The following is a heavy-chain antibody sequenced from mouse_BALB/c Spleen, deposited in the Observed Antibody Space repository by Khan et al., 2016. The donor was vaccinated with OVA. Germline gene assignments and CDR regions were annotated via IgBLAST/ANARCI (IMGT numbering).Heavy chain of an antibody. CDR2: INPSSGYT. Sequence: QIQLVQSGAELARPGASVKMSCKASGYTFTNYSMHWVKQRPGQGLEWIGYINPSSGYTNYNQNFNDKATLTTDSSSNTAYMHMSSLTSDDSAVYDCVRNPDAPYDLDYWGQGTTLTVSS. J-gene: IGHJ2*01. V-gene: IGHV1-4*01. CDR1: GYTFTNYS. CDR3: VRNPDAPYDLDY. D-gene: IGHD2-14*01.